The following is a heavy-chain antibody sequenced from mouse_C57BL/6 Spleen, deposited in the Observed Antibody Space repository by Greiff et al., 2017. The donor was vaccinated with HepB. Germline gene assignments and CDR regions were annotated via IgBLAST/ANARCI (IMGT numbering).Heavy chain of an antibody. CDR3: ARGKETAQATRAMDY. CDR2: IDPSDSET. D-gene: IGHD3-2*02. CDR1: GYTFTSYW. V-gene: IGHV1-52*01. J-gene: IGHJ4*01. Sequence: VQLQQPGAELVRPGSSVKLSCKASGYTFTSYWMHWVKQRPIQGLEWIGNIDPSDSETHYNQKFKDKATLTVDNSSSTAYMQLSSLTSEDSAVDYWARGKETAQATRAMDYWGQGTSVTVSS.